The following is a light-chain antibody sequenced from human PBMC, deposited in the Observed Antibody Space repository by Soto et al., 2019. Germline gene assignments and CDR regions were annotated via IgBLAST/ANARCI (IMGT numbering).Light chain of an antibody. J-gene: IGKJ2*01. CDR3: QQYNTYSYT. CDR2: KAS. Sequence: DIQMTQSPSTLTAFIGDGVAINCRASQSISSWLAWYQQKPGKAPKLLIYKASSLQSGVPSRFSGSGSGTEFTLTISNLQPDDFATYYCQQYNTYSYTFGQGTKLEIK. CDR1: QSISSW. V-gene: IGKV1-5*03.